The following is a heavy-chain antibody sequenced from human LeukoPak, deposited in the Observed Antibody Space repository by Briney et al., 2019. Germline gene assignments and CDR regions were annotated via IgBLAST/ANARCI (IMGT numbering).Heavy chain of an antibody. Sequence: ASVKVSCKASGYTFTTYYIHWVRQAPGQGLEWMGIIDPSGGSTSYAQKFQGRVTITTDESTSTAYMELSSLRSEDTAVYYCVKDGGRTDAFDIWGQGTMVTVSS. J-gene: IGHJ3*02. CDR2: IDPSGGST. V-gene: IGHV1-46*03. CDR1: GYTFTTYY. CDR3: VKDGGRTDAFDI. D-gene: IGHD1-26*01.